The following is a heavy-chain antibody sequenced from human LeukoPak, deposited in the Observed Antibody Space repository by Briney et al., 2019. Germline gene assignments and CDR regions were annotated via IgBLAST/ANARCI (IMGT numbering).Heavy chain of an antibody. CDR3: ARPPGRSYYYYYMDV. Sequence: SETLSLTCAVSGGSISSSNWWSWVRQPPGKGLEWIGEIYHSGSTNYNPSLKSRVTISVDKSKNQFSLELSSVTAADTAVYYCARPPGRSYYYYYMDVWGKGTTVTVSS. CDR1: GGSISSSNW. D-gene: IGHD1-26*01. J-gene: IGHJ6*03. CDR2: IYHSGST. V-gene: IGHV4-4*02.